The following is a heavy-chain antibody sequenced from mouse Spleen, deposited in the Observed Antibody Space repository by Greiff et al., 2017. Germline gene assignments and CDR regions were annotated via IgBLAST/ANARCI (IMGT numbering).Heavy chain of an antibody. D-gene: IGHD2-2*01. Sequence: QVQLQQSGPELVKPGASVKISCKASGYAFSSSWMNWVKQRPGKGLEWIGRIYPGDGDTNYNGKFKGKATLTADKSSSTAYMQLSSLTSEDSAVYFCARERGDYGYAYYFDYWGQGTTLTVSS. CDR2: IYPGDGDT. V-gene: IGHV1-82*01. J-gene: IGHJ2*01. CDR3: ARERGDYGYAYYFDY. CDR1: GYAFSSSW.